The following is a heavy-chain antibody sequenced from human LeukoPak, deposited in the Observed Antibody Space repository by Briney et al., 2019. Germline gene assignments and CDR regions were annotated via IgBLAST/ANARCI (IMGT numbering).Heavy chain of an antibody. J-gene: IGHJ6*03. V-gene: IGHV1-8*01. CDR1: GYTFTSYD. D-gene: IGHD6-13*01. Sequence: ASVKVSCKASGYTFTSYDINWVRQATGQGLEWMGWMNRNSGNTGYAQKVQGRVTMTRNTSISTAYMELSSLRSEDTAVYYCARVLERAAAGMGGSYYYYYYMDVGGKGTTVTVTS. CDR2: MNRNSGNT. CDR3: ARVLERAAAGMGGSYYYYYYMDV.